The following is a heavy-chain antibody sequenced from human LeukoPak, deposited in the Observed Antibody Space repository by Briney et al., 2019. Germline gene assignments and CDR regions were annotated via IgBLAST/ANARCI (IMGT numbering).Heavy chain of an antibody. V-gene: IGHV4-59*08. D-gene: IGHD6-19*01. CDR1: GGSISSYY. J-gene: IGHJ4*02. CDR2: IYYSGST. CDR3: PRHSSGWHETGPYYFDY. Sequence: SETLSLTCTVSGGSISSYYWSWIRQPPGKGLEWIGYIYYSGSTNYNPSLKSRVTISVDTSKNQFSLRVRSVTAADTAVYYCPRHSSGWHETGPYYFDYWGQGTLVTVS.